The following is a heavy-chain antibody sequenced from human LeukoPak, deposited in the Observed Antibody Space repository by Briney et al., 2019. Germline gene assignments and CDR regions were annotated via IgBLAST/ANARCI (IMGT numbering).Heavy chain of an antibody. CDR1: GFTFSSYG. D-gene: IGHD3-10*02. CDR2: ISYDGSNK. V-gene: IGHV3-30*18. Sequence: GGSLRLSCAASGFTFSSYGMHWVRQAPGKGLEWVAVISYDGSNKYYADSVKGRFTISRDNSKNTLYLQMNSLRAEDTAVCYCAKDLRSEYHFDYWGQGTLVTVSS. CDR3: AKDLRSEYHFDY. J-gene: IGHJ4*02.